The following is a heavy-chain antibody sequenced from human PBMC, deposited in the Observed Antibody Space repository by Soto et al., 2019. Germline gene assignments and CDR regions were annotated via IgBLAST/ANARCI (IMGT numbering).Heavy chain of an antibody. CDR2: INAGNGNT. J-gene: IGHJ4*02. Sequence: ASVKVSCKASGYTFTSYAIHWVRQAPGQRLEWMGWINAGNGNTKYSQKFQGRVTMTRDTSSSTAYMELSSLRSDDTAVYYCAREPNYFDYWGQGTLVTVSS. V-gene: IGHV1-3*01. CDR3: AREPNYFDY. CDR1: GYTFTSYA.